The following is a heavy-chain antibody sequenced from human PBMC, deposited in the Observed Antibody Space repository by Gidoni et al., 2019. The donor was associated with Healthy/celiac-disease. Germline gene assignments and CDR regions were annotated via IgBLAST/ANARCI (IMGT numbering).Heavy chain of an antibody. CDR1: GGSISSGGYS. D-gene: IGHD6-19*01. CDR3: ARDPGYSSGWLLFDY. Sequence: QLQLQESGPGLVTPSQTLSLTCAVSGGSISSGGYSWSWSRKQPGKGLVCIGYIYHSGRTYYNPSLKSRVIRAVDRYKNQFSLKLSSGTDADTAVYNCARDPGYSSGWLLFDYWGQGTLVTVSS. V-gene: IGHV4-30-2*01. J-gene: IGHJ4*02. CDR2: IYHSGRT.